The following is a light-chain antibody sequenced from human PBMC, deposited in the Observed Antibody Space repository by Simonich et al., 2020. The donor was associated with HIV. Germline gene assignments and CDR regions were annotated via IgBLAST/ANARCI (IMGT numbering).Light chain of an antibody. CDR1: SGHSSYA. Sequence: QLVLTQSPSASASLGASGKLTCTPSSGHSSYAIAWQQQKPAKGPRYLMKLNSDGSHNKGDGTPDRFSGSSSGAGRYLTISSLQSEDEADYYCQTWGTGIRVFGGGTKLTVL. J-gene: IGLJ3*02. CDR2: LNSDGSH. CDR3: QTWGTGIRV. V-gene: IGLV4-69*01.